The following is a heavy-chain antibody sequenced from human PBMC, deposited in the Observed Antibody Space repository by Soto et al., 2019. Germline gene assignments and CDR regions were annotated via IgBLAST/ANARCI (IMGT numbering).Heavy chain of an antibody. J-gene: IGHJ6*02. CDR2: INHSGST. Sequence: SETLSLTCAVYGGSFSDYFWTWIRQPPGKGLEWIGEINHSGSTNFNPSLKSRVAISADTSRNQFSLRVTSVTAADTAVYYCTRDELYSGSYDYYGMDVWGQGTTVTVSS. CDR3: TRDELYSGSYDYYGMDV. D-gene: IGHD1-26*01. V-gene: IGHV4-34*01. CDR1: GGSFSDYF.